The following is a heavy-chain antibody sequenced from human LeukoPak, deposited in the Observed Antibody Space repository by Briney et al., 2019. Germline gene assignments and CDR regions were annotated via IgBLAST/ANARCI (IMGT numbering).Heavy chain of an antibody. CDR1: GGSIRSYY. V-gene: IGHV4-59*01. CDR2: IYYSGIT. D-gene: IGHD3-22*01. J-gene: IGHJ4*02. CDR3: ARVRDSGYYDFDY. Sequence: SETLSLTCTVPGGSIRSYYWSWIRQSPGKGLDWIGYIYYSGITNYNPSLKSRVTISVDTSKNQFSLKLSSVTAADTAVYYCARVRDSGYYDFDYWGQGTLVTVSS.